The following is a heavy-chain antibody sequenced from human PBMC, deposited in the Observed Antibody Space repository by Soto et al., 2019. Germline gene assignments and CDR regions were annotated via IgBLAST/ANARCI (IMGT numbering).Heavy chain of an antibody. D-gene: IGHD2-15*01. CDR2: INAGNGNT. Sequence: QVQLVQSGAEVKKPGASVKVSCKASGYTFTSYAMHWVRQAPGQRLEWMGWINAGNGNTKYSQKFQGRVTITRDTSASTAYMELSSLRSEDTAVYYCARDRRAGGGVSYPLAYWGQGTLVTVSS. CDR3: ARDRRAGGGVSYPLAY. CDR1: GYTFTSYA. V-gene: IGHV1-3*01. J-gene: IGHJ4*02.